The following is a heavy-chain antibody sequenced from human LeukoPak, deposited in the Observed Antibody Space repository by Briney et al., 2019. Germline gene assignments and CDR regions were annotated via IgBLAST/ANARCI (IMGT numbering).Heavy chain of an antibody. D-gene: IGHD6-19*01. CDR1: TYSISSGHY. CDR2: IYHSGSS. V-gene: IGHV4-38-2*02. Sequence: PSETLSLTCTVSTYSISSGHYWGWIRRPPGKGLEWIGSIYHSGSSYYNPSLKSRVTISVDTSKNQFSLKLRSVTAADTAVYHCARAETYSSGWYDPFFDYWGQGTLVTVST. J-gene: IGHJ4*02. CDR3: ARAETYSSGWYDPFFDY.